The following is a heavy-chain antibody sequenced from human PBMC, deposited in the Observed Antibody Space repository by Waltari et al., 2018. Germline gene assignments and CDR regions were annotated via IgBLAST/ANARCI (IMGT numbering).Heavy chain of an antibody. J-gene: IGHJ6*02. Sequence: EVQLMESGGGLVQPGGSVRRSCTASGFTFRSDWMSWVRQAPGKGLEWVANINQEGSEKNYAQSVKGRFTISRDNTKNSLYLQMNSLRAEDTAVYFCGRDMDVWGQGTTVTVSS. CDR3: GRDMDV. CDR2: INQEGSEK. V-gene: IGHV3-7*01. CDR1: GFTFRSDW.